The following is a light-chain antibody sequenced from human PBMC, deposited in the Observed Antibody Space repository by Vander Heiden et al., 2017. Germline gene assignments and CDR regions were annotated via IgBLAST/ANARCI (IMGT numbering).Light chain of an antibody. CDR3: QQCNNRPQYT. CDR1: QSISTK. Sequence: EIVMTQSPATLSVSPGERATLSCRASQSISTKLAWYQHKPGQAPRLLIYGASTRATGIPARFSGSGSGTEFTLTISSLQSEDFAVYYCQQCNNRPQYTFGPGDQAGDQT. V-gene: IGKV3-15*01. CDR2: GAS. J-gene: IGKJ2*01.